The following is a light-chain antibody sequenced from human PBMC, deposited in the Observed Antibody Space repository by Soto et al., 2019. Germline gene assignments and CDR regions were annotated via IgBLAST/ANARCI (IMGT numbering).Light chain of an antibody. V-gene: IGKV3-15*01. CDR2: SAS. J-gene: IGKJ1*01. Sequence: EIVMTQSPATLSVSPGERGTLSCRASQSVSSNLAWYQQKPGQAPRLLIYSASTRATGIPARFSGSGSRTEFTLTISSLQSEDFAVYYCQQYGSSPVWTFGQGTKVEIK. CDR3: QQYGSSPVWT. CDR1: QSVSSN.